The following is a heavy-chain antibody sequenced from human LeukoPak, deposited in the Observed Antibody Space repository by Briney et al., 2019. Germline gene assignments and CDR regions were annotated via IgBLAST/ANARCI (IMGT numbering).Heavy chain of an antibody. CDR1: GYTFTSYG. Sequence: ASVKVSCKASGYTFTSYGISWVRQAPGQGLEWMGWISGYSGNTNYAQKFQGRVTMTTDTSTSTAYMELRSLRSDDTAVYYCARRYFDWDENLGLDYWGQGTLVTVSS. CDR3: ARRYFDWDENLGLDY. CDR2: ISGYSGNT. J-gene: IGHJ4*02. V-gene: IGHV1-18*01. D-gene: IGHD3-9*01.